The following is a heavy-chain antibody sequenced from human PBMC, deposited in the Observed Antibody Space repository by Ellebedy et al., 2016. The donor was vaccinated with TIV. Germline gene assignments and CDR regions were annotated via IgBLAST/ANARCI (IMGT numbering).Heavy chain of an antibody. CDR1: GFTFSSYG. D-gene: IGHD2-2*01. CDR3: ARDSQLRDYYYYYGMDV. CDR2: IWYDGSNK. J-gene: IGHJ6*02. Sequence: GESLKISCAASGFTFSSYGMHWVRQAPGKGLEWVAVIWYDGSNKYYADSVKSRFTISRDNSKNTLYLQMNSLRAEDTAVYYCARDSQLRDYYYYYGMDVWGQGTTVTVSS. V-gene: IGHV3-33*01.